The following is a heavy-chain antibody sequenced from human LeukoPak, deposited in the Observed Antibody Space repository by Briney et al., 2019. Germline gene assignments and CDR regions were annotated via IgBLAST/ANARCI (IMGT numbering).Heavy chain of an antibody. CDR3: VRGATAVTRHLDY. J-gene: IGHJ4*02. CDR2: ISYDGSNK. CDR1: GFTFSSYG. V-gene: IGHV3-30*03. Sequence: GGSLRLSCAASGFTFSSYGMHWVRQAPGKGLEWVAVISYDGSNKCYADSVKGRFTISRDNAKNSLYLQMNSLRPEDTAVYYCVRGATAVTRHLDYWGQGTLVTVSS. D-gene: IGHD4-23*01.